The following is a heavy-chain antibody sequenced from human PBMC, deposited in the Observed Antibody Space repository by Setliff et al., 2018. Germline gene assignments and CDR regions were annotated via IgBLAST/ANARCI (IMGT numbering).Heavy chain of an antibody. Sequence: GASVKVSCKATGYTLSRHYMHWVRQAPGQGFEWMGTINTGGGSASIVDQFQGRVTMTRDTSTSTVYMEFSSPKSDDTAVYYCARDADYYDSAENPIVDYWGQGTLVTVSS. D-gene: IGHD3-22*01. CDR2: INTGGGSA. CDR1: GYTLSRHY. CDR3: ARDADYYDSAENPIVDY. V-gene: IGHV1-46*01. J-gene: IGHJ4*02.